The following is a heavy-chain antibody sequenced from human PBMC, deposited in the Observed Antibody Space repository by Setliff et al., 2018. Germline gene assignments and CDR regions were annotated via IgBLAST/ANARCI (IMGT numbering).Heavy chain of an antibody. CDR3: ARLVRDIVVVPAPGGDYYYYYGMDV. D-gene: IGHD2-2*01. CDR2: INTNTGNP. CDR1: GYTFSSYA. J-gene: IGHJ6*02. Sequence: GASVKVSCKASGYTFSSYAMNWVRQAPGQGLEWMGWINTNTGNPTYAQGFTGRFVFSLDTSVSTTYLQISSLKAEDTAVYYCARLVRDIVVVPAPGGDYYYYYGMDVWGQGTTVTVSS. V-gene: IGHV7-4-1*02.